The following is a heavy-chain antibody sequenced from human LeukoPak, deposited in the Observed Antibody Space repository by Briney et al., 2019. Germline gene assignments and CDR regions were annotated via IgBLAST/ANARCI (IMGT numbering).Heavy chain of an antibody. CDR3: ATAVAVAAPFDY. D-gene: IGHD6-19*01. V-gene: IGHV1-69*02. Sequence: GSSVKVSCKASGGTFSSYTISWVRQVPGQGLEWMGRISPTVGIAKYAQKFQGRVTITADKSTSTAYMELNSLRSEDTAVYHCATAVAVAAPFDYWGQGSLVTVSS. CDR1: GGTFSSYT. CDR2: ISPTVGIA. J-gene: IGHJ4*02.